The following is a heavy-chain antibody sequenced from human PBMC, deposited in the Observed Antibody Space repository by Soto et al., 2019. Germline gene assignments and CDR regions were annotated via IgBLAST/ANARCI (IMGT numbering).Heavy chain of an antibody. J-gene: IGHJ5*02. CDR2: IYYSGTT. CDR3: AKTSPAIINWFDP. Sequence: SETLSLTCAVSGYSISSSNWWGWIRQPPGKGLEWIGYIYYSGTTYYNPSLKSRVTMSVDTSKNQFSLKLTSVTAADTAVYYCAKTSPAIINWFDPWGQGTLVTVSS. CDR1: GYSISSSNW. V-gene: IGHV4-28*01.